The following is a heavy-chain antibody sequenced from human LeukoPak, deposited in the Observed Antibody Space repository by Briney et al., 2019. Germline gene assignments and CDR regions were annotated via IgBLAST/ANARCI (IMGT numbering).Heavy chain of an antibody. J-gene: IGHJ5*02. CDR2: INHSGST. Sequence: PSETLSLTGTVSGGSISSSSYYWGWIRQPPGKGPEWIGEINHSGSTNYNPSLKSRVTISVDTSKNQFSLKLSSVTAADTAVYYCARGKSGSSWTRWFDPWGQGTLVTVPS. D-gene: IGHD6-13*01. V-gene: IGHV4-39*07. CDR1: GGSISSSSYY. CDR3: ARGKSGSSWTRWFDP.